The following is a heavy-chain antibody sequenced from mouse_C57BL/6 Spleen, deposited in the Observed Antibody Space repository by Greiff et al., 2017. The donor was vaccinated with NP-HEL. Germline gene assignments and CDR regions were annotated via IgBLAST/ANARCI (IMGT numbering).Heavy chain of an antibody. Sequence: EVMLVESGGGLVKPGGSLKLSCAASGFTFSDYGMHWVRQAPEKGLEWVAYISSGSSTIYYADTVKGRFTISRDNAKNTLFLQMTSLRSEDTAMYYCARGWDRYFDVWGTGTTVTVSS. V-gene: IGHV5-17*01. CDR1: GFTFSDYG. D-gene: IGHD4-1*01. J-gene: IGHJ1*03. CDR3: ARGWDRYFDV. CDR2: ISSGSSTI.